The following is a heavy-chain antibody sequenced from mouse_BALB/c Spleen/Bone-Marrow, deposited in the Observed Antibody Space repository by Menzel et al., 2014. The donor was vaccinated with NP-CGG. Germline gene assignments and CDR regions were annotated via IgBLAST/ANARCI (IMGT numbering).Heavy chain of an antibody. CDR2: IFPGIGTT. Sequence: VKLMESGAELVKPGASVKLSCKTSGYTFTNHWIQWVKQRPGQGLGWIGEIFPGIGTTYYNEKFKGKATLTIDTSSSTAYMQLSSLTSEDSAVYFCARGGNYGYWGQGTTLTVSS. CDR3: ARGGNYGY. D-gene: IGHD2-1*01. CDR1: GYTFTNHW. V-gene: IGHV1S132*01. J-gene: IGHJ2*01.